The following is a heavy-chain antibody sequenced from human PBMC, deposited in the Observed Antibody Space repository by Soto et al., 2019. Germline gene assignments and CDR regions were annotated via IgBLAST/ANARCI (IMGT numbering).Heavy chain of an antibody. D-gene: IGHD6-19*01. Sequence: QITLKESGPTLVKPTQTLTLTCTFSGFSLTTKGVAVGWIRQPPGKALEWLALIYWDEDKRYSPSLKNRLTVTKDTSKNQVVLIMTNMDPLDTATYYCAHDSSGLYGFDFWGQGTLVTVSS. V-gene: IGHV2-5*02. CDR3: AHDSSGLYGFDF. J-gene: IGHJ4*02. CDR1: GFSLTTKGVA. CDR2: IYWDEDK.